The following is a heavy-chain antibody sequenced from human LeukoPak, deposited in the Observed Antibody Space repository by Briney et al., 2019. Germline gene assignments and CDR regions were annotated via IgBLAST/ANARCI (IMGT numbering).Heavy chain of an antibody. CDR2: IYYSGST. Sequence: SETLSLTCTVPGGSISSYYWSWIRQPPGKGLEWIGYIYYSGSTNYNPSLKSRVTISVDTSKNQFSLKLSSVTAADTAVYYCAREYNYYDSSGYYNWFDPWGQGTLVTVSS. CDR3: AREYNYYDSSGYYNWFDP. CDR1: GGSISSYY. J-gene: IGHJ5*02. D-gene: IGHD3-22*01. V-gene: IGHV4-59*01.